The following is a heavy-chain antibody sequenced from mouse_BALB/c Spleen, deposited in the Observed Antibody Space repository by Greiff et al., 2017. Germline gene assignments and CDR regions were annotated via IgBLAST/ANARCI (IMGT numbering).Heavy chain of an antibody. Sequence: EGKLMESGGGLVQPGGSMKLSCVASGFTFSNYWMNWVRQSPEKGLEWVAEIRLKSNNYATHYAESVKGRFTISRDDSKSSVYLQMNNLRAEDTGIYYCTPLYYGSSWAYWGQGTLVTVSA. CDR3: TPLYYGSSWAY. J-gene: IGHJ3*01. V-gene: IGHV6-6*02. D-gene: IGHD1-1*01. CDR2: IRLKSNNYAT. CDR1: GFTFSNYW.